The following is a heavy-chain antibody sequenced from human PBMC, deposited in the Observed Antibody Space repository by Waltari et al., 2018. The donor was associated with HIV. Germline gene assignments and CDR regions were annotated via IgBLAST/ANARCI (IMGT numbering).Heavy chain of an antibody. Sequence: DVQLVESGGGLVQPGGSLRLSCEASGFTLSSYWMTWVRQAPGKGLEWVANINRDGSQKHYLDSVEGRFTISRDNAKNSLYLEMSSLRAEDTAVYYCARDSTWTEDSLFYDRFDYWGQGTLVIASS. CDR3: ARDSTWTEDSLFYDRFDY. CDR2: INRDGSQK. CDR1: GFTLSSYW. D-gene: IGHD3-22*01. J-gene: IGHJ4*02. V-gene: IGHV3-7*01.